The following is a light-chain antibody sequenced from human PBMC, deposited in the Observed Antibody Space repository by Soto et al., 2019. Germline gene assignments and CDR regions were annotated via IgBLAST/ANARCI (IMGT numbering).Light chain of an antibody. CDR1: QGIGSS. Sequence: DIHLTQSPSSLSASVGDRLTMTCRASQGIGSSLAWYQQKPGKAPKLLIYAASTLQSGVPSRFSGGGSGTEFTLTISGLQPEDLATYYCQQLNYFPYTFGQGTKLQIK. CDR3: QQLNYFPYT. V-gene: IGKV1-9*01. CDR2: AAS. J-gene: IGKJ2*01.